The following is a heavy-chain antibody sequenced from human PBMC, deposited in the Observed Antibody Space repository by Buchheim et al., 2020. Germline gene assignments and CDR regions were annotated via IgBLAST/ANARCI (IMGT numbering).Heavy chain of an antibody. CDR3: TRSEDGFDI. V-gene: IGHV3-73*02. CDR2: IRSKGSNYAT. Sequence: EVQLVESGGGLVQPGGSLKLSCAASGFTFSGSAMHWVRQASGKGLEWVGRIRSKGSNYATAYAASVKGRFTIFRDDSKNTAYLQMNSLKTENTAMYFCTRSEDGFDIWGQGT. J-gene: IGHJ3*02. CDR1: GFTFSGSA.